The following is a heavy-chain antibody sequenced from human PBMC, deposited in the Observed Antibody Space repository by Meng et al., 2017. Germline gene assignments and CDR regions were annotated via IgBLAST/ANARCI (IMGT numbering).Heavy chain of an antibody. CDR1: GFTFSSYE. CDR2: ISSSGSTI. Sequence: GGSLRLSCAASGFTFSSYEMNWVRQAPGKGLEWVSYISSSGSTIYYADSVKGRFTISRDNAKNSLYLQMNSLRAEDTAVYYCARLTVAGHRDYYYGMDVWGQETTVTVSS. D-gene: IGHD6-19*01. CDR3: ARLTVAGHRDYYYGMDV. V-gene: IGHV3-48*03. J-gene: IGHJ6*02.